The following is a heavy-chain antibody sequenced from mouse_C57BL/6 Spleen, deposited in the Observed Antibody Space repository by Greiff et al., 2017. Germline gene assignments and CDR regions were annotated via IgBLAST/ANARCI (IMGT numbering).Heavy chain of an antibody. CDR1: GYTFTSYW. J-gene: IGHJ2*01. CDR3: ARRAYYSNWDY. V-gene: IGHV1-69*01. CDR2: IDPSDSYT. D-gene: IGHD2-5*01. Sequence: QVQLQQPGAELVMPGASVKLSCKASGYTFTSYWMHWVKQRPGQGLEWIGEIDPSDSYTNYNQKFKGKSTLTVDKSSSTAYMQLSSLTSEDSAVYYCARRAYYSNWDYWGQGTTLTVSS.